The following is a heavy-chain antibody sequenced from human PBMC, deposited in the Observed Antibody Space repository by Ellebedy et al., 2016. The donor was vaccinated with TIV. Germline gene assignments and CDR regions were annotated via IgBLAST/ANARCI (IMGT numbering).Heavy chain of an antibody. D-gene: IGHD2-2*01. J-gene: IGHJ4*02. CDR2: VHTSGIP. CDR1: GGSISNYY. Sequence: SETLSLXXTVPGGSISNYYWNWIRQPAGEGLDWIGRVHTSGIPNSKPSLKSRVTMSIDTSKNQFSLKLNSVTAADTAIYYCARLCSSFDCSGAFDFWGQGILVTVSS. CDR3: ARLCSSFDCSGAFDF. V-gene: IGHV4-4*07.